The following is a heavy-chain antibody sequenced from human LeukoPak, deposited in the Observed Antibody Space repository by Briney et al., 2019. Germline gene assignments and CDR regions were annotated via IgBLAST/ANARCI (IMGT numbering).Heavy chain of an antibody. CDR3: ARREAFGELRSDY. CDR1: GGSISSSYSY. Sequence: SETLSLTCTVSGGSISSSYSYWDWIRQPPGKGLEWVGTIYYTGTTYDNPSLKSRVTVFVDTSKNQFSLQLNSVTAADTAMYYCARREAFGELRSDYWGQGTLVTVSS. V-gene: IGHV4-39*01. D-gene: IGHD3-10*01. CDR2: IYYTGTT. J-gene: IGHJ4*02.